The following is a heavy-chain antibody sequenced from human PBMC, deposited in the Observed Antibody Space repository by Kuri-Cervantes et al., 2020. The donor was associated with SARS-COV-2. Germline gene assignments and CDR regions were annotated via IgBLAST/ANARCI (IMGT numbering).Heavy chain of an antibody. CDR1: GFTFSSYS. Sequence: GESLKISCAASGFTFSSYSMNWVRQAPGKGLVWVSRINPDGSYTNNADSVKGRFTLSRDNAKNMLFLQMNSLRAEDTAVYYCVRDGDHWNFDYWVRGTLVTVSS. CDR3: VRDGDHWNFDY. J-gene: IGHJ4*02. D-gene: IGHD1-1*01. CDR2: INPDGSYT. V-gene: IGHV3-74*01.